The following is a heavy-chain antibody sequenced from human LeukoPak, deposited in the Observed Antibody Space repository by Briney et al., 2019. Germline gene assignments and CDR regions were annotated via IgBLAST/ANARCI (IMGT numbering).Heavy chain of an antibody. Sequence: ASVKVSCKASGYTFTSYYMHWVRQAPGQGLEWMGIINPSGGSTSYAQKFQGRVTMTRDTSTSTVYMERSSLRSEDTAVYYCARDRGSGGSCYYCGFDPWGQGTLVTVSS. CDR3: ARDRGSGGSCYYCGFDP. J-gene: IGHJ5*02. CDR2: INPSGGST. CDR1: GYTFTSYY. D-gene: IGHD2-15*01. V-gene: IGHV1-46*01.